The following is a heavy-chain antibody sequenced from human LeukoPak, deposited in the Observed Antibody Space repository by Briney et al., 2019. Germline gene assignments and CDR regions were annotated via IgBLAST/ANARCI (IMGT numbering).Heavy chain of an antibody. Sequence: GASLTLSCTASGYTFTSYDINWVRQATGQGLEWMGWMNPNSGNTGYAQKFQGRVTMTRNTSISTAYMELSSLRSEDTAVYYCARAKLIAARRVHTGNWFDPWGQGTLVTVSS. CDR3: ARAKLIAARRVHTGNWFDP. J-gene: IGHJ5*02. CDR2: MNPNSGNT. CDR1: GYTFTSYD. D-gene: IGHD6-6*01. V-gene: IGHV1-8*01.